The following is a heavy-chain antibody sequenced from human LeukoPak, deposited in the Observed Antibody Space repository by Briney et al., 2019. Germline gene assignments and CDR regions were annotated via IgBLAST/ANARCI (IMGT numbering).Heavy chain of an antibody. D-gene: IGHD5-12*01. J-gene: IGHJ4*02. Sequence: ASVKVSCKASGFTFTSSAMQWVRQARGQRLEGIGWIVVGSGNTNYAQKFQERGTVTRDMSTSTAYMELSSLRSEDTAVYYCAADTSGYDPYYYFDYWGQGTLVTVSS. CDR3: AADTSGYDPYYYFDY. V-gene: IGHV1-58*02. CDR1: GFTFTSSA. CDR2: IVVGSGNT.